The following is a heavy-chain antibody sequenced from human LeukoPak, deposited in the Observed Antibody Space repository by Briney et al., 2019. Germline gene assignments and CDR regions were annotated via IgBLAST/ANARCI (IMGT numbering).Heavy chain of an antibody. J-gene: IGHJ6*03. Sequence: GGSLRLSCAASGFTFSSYGMHWVRQAPGKGLEWVAFIRYDGSNKYYADSVKGRFTISRDNSKNTLYLQMNSLRAEDTAVYYCAKNWGTPPMWYYYYMDVWGRGTTVTVSS. V-gene: IGHV3-30*02. CDR2: IRYDGSNK. CDR3: AKNWGTPPMWYYYYMDV. D-gene: IGHD3-16*01. CDR1: GFTFSSYG.